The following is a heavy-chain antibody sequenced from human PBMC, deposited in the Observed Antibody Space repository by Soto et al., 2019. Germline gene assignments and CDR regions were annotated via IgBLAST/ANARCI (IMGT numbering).Heavy chain of an antibody. D-gene: IGHD3-22*01. CDR1: GGSFSGYY. J-gene: IGHJ4*02. CDR3: ARNSSYYYDSSGYYVFDY. Sequence: SETLSLTCAVYGGSFSGYYWSWIRQPPGKGLEWIGEINHSGSTNYNPSLKSRVTISVDTSKNQFSLKLSSVTAADTAVYYCARNSSYYYDSSGYYVFDYWGQGSLVTVSS. CDR2: INHSGST. V-gene: IGHV4-34*01.